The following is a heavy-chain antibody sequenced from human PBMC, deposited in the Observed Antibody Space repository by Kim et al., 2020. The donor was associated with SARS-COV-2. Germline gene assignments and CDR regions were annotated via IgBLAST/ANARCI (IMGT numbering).Heavy chain of an antibody. J-gene: IGHJ4*02. V-gene: IGHV3-53*01. CDR1: GFTVRSNY. CDR2: IFVGGTT. CDR3: ARDHYYGSESD. D-gene: IGHD3-10*01. Sequence: GGSLRLSCAASGFTVRSNYMTWVRQAPGKGLEWVSVIFVGGTTYYADSVKGRFTISRDHSANTVYLQMTSLRAEDTAVYYCARDHYYGSESDWGQGMLVT.